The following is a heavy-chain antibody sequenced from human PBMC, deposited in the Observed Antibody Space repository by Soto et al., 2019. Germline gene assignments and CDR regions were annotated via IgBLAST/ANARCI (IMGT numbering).Heavy chain of an antibody. CDR2: ISGSGGSS. V-gene: IGHV3-23*01. Sequence: GSLRLSCAASGFTFSLFAMSWVRQSPGKGLEWVSTISGSGGSSYYADAVKGRFTISRDNSMGTLYLQMKSLRVEDTARYYCAKEVSLGSTVDLGYWGQGSLVTVSS. J-gene: IGHJ4*02. CDR1: GFTFSLFA. CDR3: AKEVSLGSTVDLGY. D-gene: IGHD7-27*01.